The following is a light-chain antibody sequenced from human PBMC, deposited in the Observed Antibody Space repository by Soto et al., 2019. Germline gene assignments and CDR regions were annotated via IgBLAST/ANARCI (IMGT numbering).Light chain of an antibody. CDR3: SSYTSVSTHV. CDR2: EVT. Sequence: LTQPASESGSPGQSITISCTGTRSDVGGYDYVSWYQQHPGKAPKLMIYEVTNRPSGVSNRFSGSKSGNTASLTISGLQAEDEADYYCSSYTSVSTHVFGAGTKVTVL. V-gene: IGLV2-14*01. CDR1: RSDVGGYDY. J-gene: IGLJ1*01.